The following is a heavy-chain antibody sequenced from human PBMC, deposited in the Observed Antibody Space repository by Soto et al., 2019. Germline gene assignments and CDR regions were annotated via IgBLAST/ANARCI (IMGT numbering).Heavy chain of an antibody. J-gene: IGHJ6*02. CDR1: GGSISSSSYY. V-gene: IGHV4-39*01. CDR3: ARQGYAGYYYGMDV. D-gene: IGHD2-8*01. CDR2: IYYSGST. Sequence: QLQLQESGPGLVKPSETLSLTCTVSGGSISSSSYYWGWIRQPPGKGLEWIGSIYYSGSTYYNPSLKSRVTISVDTSKNQFSLKLSSVTAADTAVYYCARQGYAGYYYGMDVWGQGTTVTVSS.